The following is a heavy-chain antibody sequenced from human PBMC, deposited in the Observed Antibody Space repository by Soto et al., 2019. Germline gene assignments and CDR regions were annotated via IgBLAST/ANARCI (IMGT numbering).Heavy chain of an antibody. CDR2: ISLYSDGT. CDR1: GYTFTSYG. Sequence: ASVKVSCKASGYTFTSYGISWVRQAPGQGLEWMGWISLYSDGTNYAQKFRGRVSMTTDTCTTTAYMELRSLRSDDTAVYYCARVVPGAEAWFGPWGRGTPVTVYS. D-gene: IGHD2-2*01. J-gene: IGHJ5*02. V-gene: IGHV1-18*01. CDR3: ARVVPGAEAWFGP.